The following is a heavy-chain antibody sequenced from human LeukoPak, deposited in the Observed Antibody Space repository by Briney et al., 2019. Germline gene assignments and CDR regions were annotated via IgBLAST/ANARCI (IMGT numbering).Heavy chain of an antibody. CDR2: INQSGST. CDR3: ARQGVATAESYFDP. D-gene: IGHD5-12*01. Sequence: SETLSLTCAVYGGSFSGYYWSWIRQPPGKGLEWIGEINQSGSTNYNSSLKSRVTLSVDTSKNQFSLKVRSLTAADTAVYYCARQGVATAESYFDPWGQGILVTVSS. CDR1: GGSFSGYY. J-gene: IGHJ5*02. V-gene: IGHV4-34*01.